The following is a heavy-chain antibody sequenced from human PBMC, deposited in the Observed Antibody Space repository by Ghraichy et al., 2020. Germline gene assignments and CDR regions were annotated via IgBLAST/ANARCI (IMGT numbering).Heavy chain of an antibody. D-gene: IGHD5-12*01. CDR3: AREGEGQWLRRSGLDP. J-gene: IGHJ5*02. Sequence: SETLSLTCTVSGGSISSYYWNWIRQPPGKGLEWNGYIYYSGSISYNPSLKSRLTISVDTSKNQFSLKLSSVTAADTAVYYCAREGEGQWLRRSGLDPWGQGTLVTVSS. V-gene: IGHV4-59*01. CDR1: GGSISSYY. CDR2: IYYSGSI.